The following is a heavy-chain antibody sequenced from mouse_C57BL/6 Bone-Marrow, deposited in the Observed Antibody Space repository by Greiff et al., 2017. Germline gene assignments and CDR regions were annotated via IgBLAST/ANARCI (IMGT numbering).Heavy chain of an antibody. Sequence: QVQLQQSGAELARPGASVKLSCKASGYTFTSYGISWVKQRTGQGLEWIGEIYPRSGNNYYNEKFKGKATLTADKSSSTAYMELRSLTSADSEVYFCASYGSSYDYARDYWGQGTSVTVSS. V-gene: IGHV1-81*01. CDR2: IYPRSGNN. J-gene: IGHJ4*01. CDR1: GYTFTSYG. CDR3: ASYGSSYDYARDY. D-gene: IGHD1-1*01.